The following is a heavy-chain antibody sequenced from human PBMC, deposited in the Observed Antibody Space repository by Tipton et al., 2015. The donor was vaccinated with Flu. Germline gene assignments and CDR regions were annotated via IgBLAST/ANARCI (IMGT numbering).Heavy chain of an antibody. Sequence: SLRLSCAASGFTFTTYSMNWVRQAPGKGLEWVSSISATASFIYYADSLKGRFTVSRDNAKDSLYLQMSTLRPEDTAVYYCARGGLRGGAYGLDVWGQGTLVTVSS. D-gene: IGHD4-17*01. CDR1: GFTFTTYS. CDR2: ISATASFI. CDR3: ARGGLRGGAYGLDV. V-gene: IGHV3-21*01. J-gene: IGHJ6*02.